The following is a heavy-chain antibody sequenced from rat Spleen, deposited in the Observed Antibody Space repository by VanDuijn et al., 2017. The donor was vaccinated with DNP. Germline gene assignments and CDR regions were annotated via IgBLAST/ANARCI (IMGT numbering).Heavy chain of an antibody. J-gene: IGHJ2*01. V-gene: IGHV5-7*01. CDR1: GFTFSNYG. CDR3: TSNPHIRTAAPFDY. D-gene: IGHD3-8*01. CDR2: ISSDGSAT. Sequence: EVQLVESGGGLVQPGRSMKLSCAASGFTFSNYGMAWVRQAPKKGLEWVAYISSDGSATSYRDSVKGRFTVSRDNAKSTLYLQMDSLRSEDTATYYCTSNPHIRTAAPFDYWGQGVMVTVSS.